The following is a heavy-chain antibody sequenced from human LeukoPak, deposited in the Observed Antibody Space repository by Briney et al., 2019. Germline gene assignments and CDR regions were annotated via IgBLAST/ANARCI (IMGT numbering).Heavy chain of an antibody. CDR3: ASQITGTSGSVLDY. J-gene: IGHJ4*02. Sequence: SVKVSCKASGGTFSSYAISWVRQVPGQGLEWMGGIIPIFGTANYAQKFQGRVTITADESTSTASMELSSLRSEDTAVYYCASQITGTSGSVLDYWGQGTLVTVSS. D-gene: IGHD1-7*01. V-gene: IGHV1-69*01. CDR1: GGTFSSYA. CDR2: IIPIFGTA.